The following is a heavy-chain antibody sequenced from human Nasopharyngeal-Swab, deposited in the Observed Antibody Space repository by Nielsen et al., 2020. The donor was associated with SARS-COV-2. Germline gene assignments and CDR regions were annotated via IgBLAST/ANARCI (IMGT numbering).Heavy chain of an antibody. CDR2: IYHNGNT. D-gene: IGHD6-13*01. V-gene: IGHV4-39*01. J-gene: IGHJ4*02. CDR3: VRSSSWYYSDY. Sequence: SETLSLTCTVSGDSIADSTFYWGWIRQPPGKGLEWIGNIYHNGNTYQNPSLKSRLTISVDKSKNQFSLQLSSVTAADTAVYYCVRSSSWYYSDYWAQGTQVTVSS. CDR1: GDSIADSTFY.